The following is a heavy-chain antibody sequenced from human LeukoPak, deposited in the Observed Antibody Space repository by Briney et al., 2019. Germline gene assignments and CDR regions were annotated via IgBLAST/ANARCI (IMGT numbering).Heavy chain of an antibody. Sequence: SETLSLTCTVSGGSISSSSYYWGWIRQPPGKGLEWIGSIYYSGSTYYNPSLKSRVTISVDTSKNQFSLKLSSVTAADTAVYYCARLGASRYFDYWGQGTLVTVSS. CDR3: ARLGASRYFDY. D-gene: IGHD4/OR15-4a*01. CDR2: IYYSGST. J-gene: IGHJ4*02. CDR1: GGSISSSSYY. V-gene: IGHV4-39*01.